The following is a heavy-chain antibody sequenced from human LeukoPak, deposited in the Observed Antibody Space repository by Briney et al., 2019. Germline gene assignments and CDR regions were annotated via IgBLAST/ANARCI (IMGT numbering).Heavy chain of an antibody. CDR1: GGSISSSSYY. CDR2: IYYSGST. J-gene: IGHJ4*02. D-gene: IGHD1-26*01. Sequence: SETLSLTCTVSGGSISSSSYYWGWIRQPPGKGLEWIGSIYYSGSTYYNPSLKSRVTISVDTSKNQLSLKLSSVTAADTAVYYCAGPLGGSFTRGRENWGQGTLVTVSS. V-gene: IGHV4-39*01. CDR3: AGPLGGSFTRGREN.